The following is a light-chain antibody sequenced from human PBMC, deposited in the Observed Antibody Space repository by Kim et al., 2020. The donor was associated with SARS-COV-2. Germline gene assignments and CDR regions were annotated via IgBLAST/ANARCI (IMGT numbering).Light chain of an antibody. CDR1: QCVLYSSTNKSY. Sequence: DIVMTQSPDSLAVSLGERATINCKSSQCVLYSSTNKSYLAWYQQKPGQPPKLLIYWASTRESGVPDRFSGSGSGTDFTLTISSLQAEDVAVYYCHEHDSTPMFIFGQGTKLEIK. J-gene: IGKJ2*01. CDR2: WAS. CDR3: HEHDSTPMFI. V-gene: IGKV4-1*01.